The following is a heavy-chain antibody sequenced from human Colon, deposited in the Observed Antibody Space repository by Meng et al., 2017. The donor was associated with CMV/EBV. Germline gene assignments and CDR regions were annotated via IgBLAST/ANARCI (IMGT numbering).Heavy chain of an antibody. Sequence: SETLSLTCAVYGGSFSGYYWSWIRQPPGKGLEWIGEINHSGSTNYNPSLKSRVTISVDTSKNQFSLKLSSVTAADTAVYYCARGGGIPYYYGSRGAAFDIWGQGTMVTVSS. D-gene: IGHD3-10*01. CDR1: GGSFSGYY. V-gene: IGHV4-34*01. J-gene: IGHJ3*02. CDR2: INHSGST. CDR3: ARGGGIPYYYGSRGAAFDI.